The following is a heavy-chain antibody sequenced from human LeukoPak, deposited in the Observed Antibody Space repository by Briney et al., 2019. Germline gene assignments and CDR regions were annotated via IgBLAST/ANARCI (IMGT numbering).Heavy chain of an antibody. CDR2: ISAYNGNT. J-gene: IGHJ6*03. CDR1: GGTFSSYG. D-gene: IGHD2-2*01. CDR3: ARRVCSSTSCLLYYMDV. Sequence: ASVKVSCKASGGTFSSYGISWVRQALGQGLEWMGWISAYNGNTNYAQKLQGRVTMTTGTSTSTAYMELRSLRSDDTAVYYCARRVCSSTSCLLYYMDVWGKGTTVTVSS. V-gene: IGHV1-18*01.